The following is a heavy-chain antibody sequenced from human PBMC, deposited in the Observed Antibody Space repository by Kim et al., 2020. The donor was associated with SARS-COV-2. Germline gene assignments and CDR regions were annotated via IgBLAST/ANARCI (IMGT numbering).Heavy chain of an antibody. CDR1: GGSISSGDYY. V-gene: IGHV4-30-4*01. Sequence: SETLSLTCTVSGGSISSGDYYWSWIRQPPGKGLEWIGYIYYSGSTYYNPSLKSRVTISVDTSKNQFSLKLSSVTAADSAVYYCAREQRRGGITGTVYYFDYWGQGTLVTVSS. CDR2: IYYSGST. CDR3: AREQRRGGITGTVYYFDY. J-gene: IGHJ4*02. D-gene: IGHD1-20*01.